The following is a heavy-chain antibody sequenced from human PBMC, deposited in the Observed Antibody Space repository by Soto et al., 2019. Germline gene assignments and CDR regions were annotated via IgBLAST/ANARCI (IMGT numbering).Heavy chain of an antibody. CDR2: IYYSGRT. V-gene: IGHV4-61*01. CDR1: GGSVSSGSYY. Sequence: QVQLQESGPGLVKPSETLSLTCTVSGGSVSSGSYYWSWIRQPPGKGLEWIGYIYYSGRTNYNPSLQSRVTISVDTSKNQFSLKLSSVTAADTAVYYCARDLRDDTFGYYYYGMDVWGQGTTVTVSS. CDR3: ARDLRDDTFGYYYYGMDV. D-gene: IGHD3-3*01. J-gene: IGHJ6*02.